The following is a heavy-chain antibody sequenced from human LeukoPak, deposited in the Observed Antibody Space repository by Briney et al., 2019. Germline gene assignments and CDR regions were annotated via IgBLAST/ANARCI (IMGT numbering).Heavy chain of an antibody. CDR2: ISGSGGST. D-gene: IGHD2-15*01. CDR1: GFTFSSYA. Sequence: PGGSLRLSCAASGFTFSSYAMRWVRQAPGKGLEWVSAISGSGGSTYYADSVKGRFTISRDNSKSTLYLQMNSLRAEDTAVYYCAIEDIVVVVAATTTPWGQGTLVTVSS. V-gene: IGHV3-23*01. J-gene: IGHJ5*02. CDR3: AIEDIVVVVAATTTP.